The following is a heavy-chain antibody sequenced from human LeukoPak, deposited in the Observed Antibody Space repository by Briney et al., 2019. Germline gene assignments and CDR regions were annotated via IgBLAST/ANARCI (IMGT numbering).Heavy chain of an antibody. CDR2: ISGSGGST. V-gene: IGHV3-23*01. CDR3: AKERRYCGGDCYPLYFDH. D-gene: IGHD2-21*02. CDR1: GFTFSSYA. Sequence: QPGGSLRLSCAASGFTFSSYAMSWVRQAPGKGLEWVSAISGSGGSTYYADSVKGRFTISRDNSKNTLYLQMNSLRAEDTAVYYCAKERRYCGGDCYPLYFDHWGQGTLVTVSS. J-gene: IGHJ4*02.